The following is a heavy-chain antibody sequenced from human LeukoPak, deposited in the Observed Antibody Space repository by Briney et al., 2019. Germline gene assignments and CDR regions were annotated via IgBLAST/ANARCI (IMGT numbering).Heavy chain of an antibody. D-gene: IGHD3-10*01. V-gene: IGHV1-46*01. CDR3: ARPLRITMVRGVINPPGY. Sequence: ASVKVSCKASGYTFTSYYMHWVRQAPGQGLEWMGIINPSGGSTSYAQKFQGRVTMTRDMSTSTVYMELSSLRSEDTAVYYCARPLRITMVRGVINPPGYWGQGTLATVSS. CDR1: GYTFTSYY. J-gene: IGHJ4*02. CDR2: INPSGGST.